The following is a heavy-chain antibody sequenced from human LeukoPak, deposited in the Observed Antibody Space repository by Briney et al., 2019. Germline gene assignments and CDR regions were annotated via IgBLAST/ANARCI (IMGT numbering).Heavy chain of an antibody. Sequence: ASVKVSCKASGYTFTSYYMHWVRQAPGQGLEWMGIINPSGGSTSYAQKFQGRVTMTRDMSTSTVYMELSSLRSEDTAVYYCARGSDSSGYPYYYMDVWGKGTTVTVSS. CDR1: GYTFTSYY. V-gene: IGHV1-46*01. D-gene: IGHD3-22*01. CDR3: ARGSDSSGYPYYYMDV. CDR2: INPSGGST. J-gene: IGHJ6*03.